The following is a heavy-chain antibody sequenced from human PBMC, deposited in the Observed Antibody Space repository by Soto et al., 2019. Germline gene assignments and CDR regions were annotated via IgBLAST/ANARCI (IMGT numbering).Heavy chain of an antibody. Sequence: ASVKVSCKASGYIFTDYYMHWVRQAPGQELEWMGLINPNSGGTNYAQKFQGRVTMTRDTSTSTVYMELSSLRSEDTAVYYCASNLGWSSGWYNWGQGTLVTVSS. CDR3: ASNLGWSSGWYN. J-gene: IGHJ4*02. D-gene: IGHD6-19*01. CDR2: INPNSGGT. V-gene: IGHV1-2*06. CDR1: GYIFTDYY.